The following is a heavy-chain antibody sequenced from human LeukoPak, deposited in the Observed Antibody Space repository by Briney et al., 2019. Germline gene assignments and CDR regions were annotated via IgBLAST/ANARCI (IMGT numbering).Heavy chain of an antibody. V-gene: IGHV4-38-2*01. CDR1: GYSISSGYH. CDR2: MSHSGST. J-gene: IGHJ4*02. CDR3: ARMGGYFDY. D-gene: IGHD2-15*01. Sequence: SETLSLTCVVSGYSISSGYHWGWIRQPPGKGLEWIGSMSHSGSTNYNPSLKSRVTISVDTSKNQFPLKLSSVTAADTAVYYCARMGGYFDYWGQGTLVTVSS.